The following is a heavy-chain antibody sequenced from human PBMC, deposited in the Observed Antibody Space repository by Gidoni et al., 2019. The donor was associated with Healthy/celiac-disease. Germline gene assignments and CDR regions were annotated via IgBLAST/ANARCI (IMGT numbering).Heavy chain of an antibody. CDR2: ISGSGGST. CDR1: GFTFSSFA. V-gene: IGHV3-23*01. J-gene: IGHJ4*02. Sequence: EVQLLESGGGLVQPGGSLRLSCAASGFTFSSFAMSWVRQAPGKGLEWVSAISGSGGSTYYADSVKGRSTISRDNSKNTLFLQLNSLRAEDTAVFYCAKASLRVMEPINWGQGTLVTVSS. CDR3: AKASLRVMEPIN. D-gene: IGHD1-1*01.